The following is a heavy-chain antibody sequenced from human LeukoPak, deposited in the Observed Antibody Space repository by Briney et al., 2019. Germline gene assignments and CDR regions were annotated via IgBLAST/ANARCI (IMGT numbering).Heavy chain of an antibody. D-gene: IGHD3-22*01. CDR3: AAYDSSGYSFDY. CDR1: GFTFSSYW. Sequence: PGGSLRLSCAPSGFTFSSYWMHWVRQATGKGMMWVSRINSDGSSTTYADSVKGRFTMSRDNAKNTLYLQLNSLRAEDTAVYYCAAYDSSGYSFDYWGQGILVTVSS. J-gene: IGHJ4*02. CDR2: INSDGSST. V-gene: IGHV3-74*01.